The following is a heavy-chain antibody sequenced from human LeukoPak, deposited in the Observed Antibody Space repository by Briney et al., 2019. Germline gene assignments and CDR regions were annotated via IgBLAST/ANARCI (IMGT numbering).Heavy chain of an antibody. V-gene: IGHV3-30*04. CDR3: ARLGQGLTGGAWFFDY. J-gene: IGHJ4*02. D-gene: IGHD7-27*01. CDR1: GFTFSSYA. CDR2: ISYDGSNK. Sequence: GGSLRLSCAASGFTFSSYAMHWVRQAPGKGLEWVAVISYDGSNKYYADSVKGRFTISRDNSKNTLYLQMNSLRAEDTAVYYCARLGQGLTGGAWFFDYWGQGTLVTVSS.